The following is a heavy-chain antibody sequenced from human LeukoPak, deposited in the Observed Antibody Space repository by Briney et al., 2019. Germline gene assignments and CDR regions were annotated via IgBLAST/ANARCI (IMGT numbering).Heavy chain of an antibody. CDR2: IIPILGIA. D-gene: IGHD2-2*01. J-gene: IGHJ4*02. Sequence: SVKVSCKASGYTFTGYYIHWVRQAPGQGLEWMGRIIPILGIANYAQKFQGRVTITADKSTSTAYMELSSLRSEDTAVYYCASSSVVVPAAPGGYFDYWGQGTLVTVSS. CDR3: ASSSVVVPAAPGGYFDY. CDR1: GYTFTGYY. V-gene: IGHV1-69*02.